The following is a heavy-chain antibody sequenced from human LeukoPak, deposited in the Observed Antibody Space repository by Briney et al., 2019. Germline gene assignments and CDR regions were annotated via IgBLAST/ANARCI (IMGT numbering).Heavy chain of an antibody. CDR2: VSGSGGST. D-gene: IGHD3-9*01. CDR1: RFTFSSYA. Sequence: GGSLRLSCADSRFTFSSYAMSWVRQASRKGLEWVSHVSGSGGSTYYADSVKGRFTISRDNAKNALYLQMNSLRGDDTAVYYCAKRTDVLTGYYNAWGLGTLVTVSS. CDR3: AKRTDVLTGYYNA. V-gene: IGHV3-23*01. J-gene: IGHJ5*02.